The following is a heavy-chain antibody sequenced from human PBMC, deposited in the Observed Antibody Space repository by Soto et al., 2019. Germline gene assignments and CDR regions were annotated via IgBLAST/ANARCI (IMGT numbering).Heavy chain of an antibody. Sequence: PGGSLRLSCAASGFTFSSYAMSWVRQAPGKGLEWVSAISGSGGSTYYADSVKGRFTISRDNSKNILYLEMNSLKVDDTAVYYCVTDPNWEWGYWGQGALVTVSS. CDR2: ISGSGGST. CDR3: VTDPNWEWGY. CDR1: GFTFSSYA. J-gene: IGHJ4*02. D-gene: IGHD1-1*01. V-gene: IGHV3-23*01.